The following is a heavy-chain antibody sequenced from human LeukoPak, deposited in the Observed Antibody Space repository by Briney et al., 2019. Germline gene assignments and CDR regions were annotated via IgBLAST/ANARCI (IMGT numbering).Heavy chain of an antibody. CDR3: ASSASGYIDY. CDR2: IYYSGST. V-gene: IGHV4-39*01. Sequence: PSETLSLTCTVSGGSISSSSYYWGWIRQPPGKGLEWIGSIYYSGSTYYNPSLKSRVTISVETSKNQFSLKLSSVTAADTAVYYCASSASGYIDYWGQGTLVTVSS. CDR1: GGSISSSSYY. J-gene: IGHJ4*02. D-gene: IGHD3-3*01.